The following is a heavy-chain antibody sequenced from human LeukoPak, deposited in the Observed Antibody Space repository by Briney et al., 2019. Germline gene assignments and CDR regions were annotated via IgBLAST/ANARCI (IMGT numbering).Heavy chain of an antibody. CDR2: ISAYNGNT. J-gene: IGHJ3*02. V-gene: IGHV1-18*01. Sequence: ASVKVSCKASGYTFTSYSISWVRQAPGQGLEWMGWISAYNGNTNYAQKLQGRVTMTTDTSTSTAYMELRSLRSDDTAVYYCARVGRGYSYVARRAFDIWGQGTMVTVSS. CDR1: GYTFTSYS. D-gene: IGHD5-18*01. CDR3: ARVGRGYSYVARRAFDI.